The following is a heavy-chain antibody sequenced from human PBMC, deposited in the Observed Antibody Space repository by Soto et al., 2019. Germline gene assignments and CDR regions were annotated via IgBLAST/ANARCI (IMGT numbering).Heavy chain of an antibody. Sequence: QVQLQESGPGLVKPSETLSLTCTVSGGSISDYYWSWIRQPPGKGLEWIGYIYHSGSTNYNPSLKSRVTMSVDTSKTQFSLRLSSVTAADTAIYYGASHTSSWYTLFDYWGQGTLVTVSS. J-gene: IGHJ4*02. CDR2: IYHSGST. V-gene: IGHV4-59*08. CDR3: ASHTSSWYTLFDY. CDR1: GGSISDYY. D-gene: IGHD6-13*01.